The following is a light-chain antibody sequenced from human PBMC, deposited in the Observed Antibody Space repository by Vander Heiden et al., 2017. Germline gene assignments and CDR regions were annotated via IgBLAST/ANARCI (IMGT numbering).Light chain of an antibody. CDR3: ATWDDSLSSWV. CDR1: TTNIENNY. Sequence: QPVLTQPPSPFGTPGQRVTFACSGSTTNIENNYVYWYQTFPGTAPKIVLHRDSQRPSGMSDRFSGSKSGTSASLAISGLRSEYEADYYCATWDDSLSSWVFGGGTSLTVL. J-gene: IGLJ3*02. CDR2: RDS. V-gene: IGLV1-47*01.